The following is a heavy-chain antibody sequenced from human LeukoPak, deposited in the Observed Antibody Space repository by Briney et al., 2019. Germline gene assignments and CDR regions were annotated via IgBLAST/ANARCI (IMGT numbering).Heavy chain of an antibody. CDR2: IHYVDGGT. Sequence: GGSLRLSCAASGFIFSNYPMGWVRQAKGKGLEWVSSIHYVDGGTYYADSVKGRFTISRDNSKNTLYLQMNSLRAEDTAVYYCAREEHFPGYSYGYYYYYYGMDVWGQGTTVTVSS. D-gene: IGHD5-18*01. CDR1: GFIFSNYP. J-gene: IGHJ6*02. V-gene: IGHV3-23*01. CDR3: AREEHFPGYSYGYYYYYYGMDV.